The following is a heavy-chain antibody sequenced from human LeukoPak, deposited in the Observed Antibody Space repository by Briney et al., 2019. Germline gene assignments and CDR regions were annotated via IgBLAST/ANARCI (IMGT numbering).Heavy chain of an antibody. V-gene: IGHV1-46*01. Sequence: ASVNVSCKASGYTFTSYFMHWVRQAPGQGLDWMGIINPSGGSTSYAQKFQGRVTMTRDTSTSTVYMELSSLRSEDTAVYYCARDSADYGDYDYWGQGTLVTVSS. D-gene: IGHD4-17*01. J-gene: IGHJ4*02. CDR2: INPSGGST. CDR3: ARDSADYGDYDY. CDR1: GYTFTSYF.